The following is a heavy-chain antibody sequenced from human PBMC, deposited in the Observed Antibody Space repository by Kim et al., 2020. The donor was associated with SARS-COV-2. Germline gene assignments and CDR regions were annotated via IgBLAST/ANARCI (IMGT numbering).Heavy chain of an antibody. J-gene: IGHJ3*02. CDR2: IWYDGSNK. V-gene: IGHV3-33*06. CDR3: AKESPYDYVWGSYSPPDAFDI. CDR1: GFTFSSYG. D-gene: IGHD3-16*01. Sequence: GGSLRLSCAASGFTFSSYGMHWVRQAPGKGLEWVAVIWYDGSNKYYADSVKGRFTISRDNSKNTLYLQMNSLRAEDTAVYYCAKESPYDYVWGSYSPPDAFDIWGQGTMVTVSS.